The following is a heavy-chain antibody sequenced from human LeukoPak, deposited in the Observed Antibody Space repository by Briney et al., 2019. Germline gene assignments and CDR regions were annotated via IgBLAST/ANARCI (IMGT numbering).Heavy chain of an antibody. J-gene: IGHJ6*02. CDR2: ISSNGGST. V-gene: IGHV3-64*01. CDR3: ARKSRGMFQLTNGMDV. D-gene: IGHD2-2*01. Sequence: GSLRLSCAASGFTFSAYGMHWVRQAPGKGLEYFSAISSNGGSTYYANSVKGRFTISRDNSKTTLYLQMGSLRAQDMAVYYCARKSRGMFQLTNGMDVWGQGTTVTVSS. CDR1: GFTFSAYG.